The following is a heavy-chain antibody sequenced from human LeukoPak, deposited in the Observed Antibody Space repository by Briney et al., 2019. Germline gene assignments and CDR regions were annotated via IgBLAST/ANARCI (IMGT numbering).Heavy chain of an antibody. CDR2: ISSSGST. D-gene: IGHD3-10*01. V-gene: IGHV4-61*02. Sequence: SETLSLTCTVSGDSISSGDYYWSWIRQPAGKGLEWIGRISSSGSTNYNPSLKSRVTISVGTSKNQFSLKLSSVTAADTAVYYWARGAYGSDRTIGSAPWGQGTLVTVSS. CDR1: GDSISSGDYY. J-gene: IGHJ5*02. CDR3: ARGAYGSDRTIGSAP.